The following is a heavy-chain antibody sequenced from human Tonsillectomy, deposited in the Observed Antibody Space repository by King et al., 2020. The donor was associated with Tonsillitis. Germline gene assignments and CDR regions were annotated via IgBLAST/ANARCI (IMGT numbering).Heavy chain of an antibody. Sequence: VQLVESGGVVVQPGGSLRLSCAASGFTFDDYTMHWVRQFPGKGLEWVSLITSDGAGKYYADSVKGRFTISRDNSINSLYVQMNSLRTEDTAFYYCVKERNKIMDTWGQGTLVTVSS. CDR2: ITSDGAGK. CDR1: GFTFDDYT. D-gene: IGHD2/OR15-2a*01. J-gene: IGHJ5*02. V-gene: IGHV3-43*01. CDR3: VKERNKIMDT.